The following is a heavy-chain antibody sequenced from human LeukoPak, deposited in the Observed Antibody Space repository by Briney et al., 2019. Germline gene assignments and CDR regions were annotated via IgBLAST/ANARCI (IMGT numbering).Heavy chain of an antibody. CDR1: GGSISSSSYY. V-gene: IGHV4-39*07. J-gene: IGHJ5*02. D-gene: IGHD3-22*01. Sequence: KTSETLSLTCTVSGGSISSSSYYWGWIRQPPGKGLEWIGSIYYSGSTYYNPSLKSRVTISVDTSKNQFSLKLSSVTAADTAVYYCARDQNYYDSSGHDCWFDPWGQGTLVTVSS. CDR2: IYYSGST. CDR3: ARDQNYYDSSGHDCWFDP.